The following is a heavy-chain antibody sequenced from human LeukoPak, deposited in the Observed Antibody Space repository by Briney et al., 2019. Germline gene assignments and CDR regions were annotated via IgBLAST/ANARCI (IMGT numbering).Heavy chain of an antibody. CDR3: ARDGSYNDAFDI. Sequence: SETLSLTCTVSGGSISSYYWSWIRQPAGKGLEWIGRVYTSGSTNYNPSLKSRVTMSVDTSKNQFSLKLSSVTAADTAVYYCARDGSYNDAFDIWGQGTMVTVSS. CDR2: VYTSGST. CDR1: GGSISSYY. V-gene: IGHV4-4*07. D-gene: IGHD1-1*01. J-gene: IGHJ3*02.